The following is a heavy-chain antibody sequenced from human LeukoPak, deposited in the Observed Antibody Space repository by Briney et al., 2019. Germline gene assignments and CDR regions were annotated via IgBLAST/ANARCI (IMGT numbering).Heavy chain of an antibody. CDR2: IYYSGTT. CDR1: GGSFSGYY. D-gene: IGHD2-21*02. CDR3: ARHSRVVTATPDAFDI. J-gene: IGHJ3*02. V-gene: IGHV4-34*01. Sequence: PSETLSLTCAVYGGSFSGYYWSWIRQPPGKGLEWIGNIYYSGTTYYNPSLKSRVTISVDTSKNQFSLKLTSVTAADTAVYYCARHSRVVTATPDAFDIWGQGTLVTVSS.